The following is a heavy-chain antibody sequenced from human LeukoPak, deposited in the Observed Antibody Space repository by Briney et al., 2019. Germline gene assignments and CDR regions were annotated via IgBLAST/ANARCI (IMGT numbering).Heavy chain of an antibody. CDR3: ARLGASGSYWQLDY. Sequence: PSETLSLTCAVYGGSFSGYYWSWIRQPPGKGLEWIGYIYYSGSTNYNPSLKSRVTISVDTSKNQFSLKLSSVTAADTAVYYCARLGASGSYWQLDYWGQGTLVTVSS. CDR1: GGSFSGYY. CDR2: IYYSGST. V-gene: IGHV4-59*08. D-gene: IGHD1-26*01. J-gene: IGHJ4*02.